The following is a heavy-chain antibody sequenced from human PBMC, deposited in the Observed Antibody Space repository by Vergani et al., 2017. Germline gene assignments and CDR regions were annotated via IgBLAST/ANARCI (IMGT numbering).Heavy chain of an antibody. CDR1: GGSFSGYY. J-gene: IGHJ6*02. Sequence: QVQLQQWGAGLLKPSETLSLTCAVYGGSFSGYYWSWIRQPPGKGLEWIGEINHSGSTNYNSSLKSRVTISVDTSKNQFSLKLSSVTAADTAVYYCATGYYYYGMDVWGQGTTVTVSS. CDR3: ATGYYYYGMDV. CDR2: INHSGST. D-gene: IGHD1-14*01. V-gene: IGHV4-34*01.